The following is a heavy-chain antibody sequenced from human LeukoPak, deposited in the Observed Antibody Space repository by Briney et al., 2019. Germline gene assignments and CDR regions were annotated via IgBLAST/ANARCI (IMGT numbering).Heavy chain of an antibody. V-gene: IGHV4-30-4*01. CDR3: ARKAYSDYDELFTYFDY. Sequence: SQTLSLTCTVSGGSISSGDYYWSWIRQPPGKGLEWIGYIYYSGSTYYNPSLKSRVTISVDTSKNQFSLKLSSVTAADTAVYYCARKAYSDYDELFTYFDYWGQGTLVTVSS. D-gene: IGHD5-12*01. J-gene: IGHJ4*02. CDR2: IYYSGST. CDR1: GGSISSGDYY.